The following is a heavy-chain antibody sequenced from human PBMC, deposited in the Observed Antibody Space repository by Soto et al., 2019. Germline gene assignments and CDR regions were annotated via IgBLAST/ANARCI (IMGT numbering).Heavy chain of an antibody. J-gene: IGHJ5*02. CDR2: IYPGDSDT. CDR3: ARLSEVVVVAATEVDWFDP. Sequence: GESLKISCKGSGYSFTSYWIGWVRQMPGKGLEWMGIIYPGDSDTRYSPSFQGQVTISADKSISTAYLQWSSLKASDTAMYYCARLSEVVVVAATEVDWFDPWGQGTLVTVSS. D-gene: IGHD2-15*01. CDR1: GYSFTSYW. V-gene: IGHV5-51*01.